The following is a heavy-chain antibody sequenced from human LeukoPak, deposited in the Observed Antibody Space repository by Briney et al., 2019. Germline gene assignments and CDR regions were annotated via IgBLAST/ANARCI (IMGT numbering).Heavy chain of an antibody. CDR3: ARLNWELATESYYYYGMDV. D-gene: IGHD1-26*01. CDR1: GYSFTSYW. Sequence: GESLQISCKGSGYSFTSYWIGWVRQMPGKGLEWMGIIYPGDSDTRYSPSFQGQVTISADKSISTAYLQWSSLKASDTAMYYCARLNWELATESYYYYGMDVWGQGTTVTVSS. V-gene: IGHV5-51*01. J-gene: IGHJ6*02. CDR2: IYPGDSDT.